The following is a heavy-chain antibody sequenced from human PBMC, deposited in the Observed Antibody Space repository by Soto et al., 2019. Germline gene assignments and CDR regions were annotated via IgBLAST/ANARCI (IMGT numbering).Heavy chain of an antibody. CDR1: GFSLRTTGVG. D-gene: IGHD3-16*01. V-gene: IGHV2-5*01. CDR3: SHTWGLPFDY. Sequence: QITLKESGHTLVEPTQTLTLTCTYSGFSLRTTGVGVGWIRQPPGQALEWLGIIYWNDDKRYSPSLKNRFPLTSDISQSQVVLTMTNMDPVATATYYCSHTWGLPFDYWGQGTLVIVSS. J-gene: IGHJ4*02. CDR2: IYWNDDK.